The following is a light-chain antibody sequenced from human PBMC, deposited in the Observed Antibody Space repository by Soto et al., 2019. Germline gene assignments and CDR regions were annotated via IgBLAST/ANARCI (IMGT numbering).Light chain of an antibody. CDR1: NSNIGAGFG. CDR2: SNT. CDR3: QSFDINVLALI. Sequence: QSVLTQPPSVSGAPGQRVTISCTGSNSNIGAGFGVQWYQQFPRTAPRLLIYSNTKRPSEVPDRFSASKSGTSASLAITGLRAEDEADYYCQSFDINVLALIFGVGTKVTVL. V-gene: IGLV1-40*01. J-gene: IGLJ2*01.